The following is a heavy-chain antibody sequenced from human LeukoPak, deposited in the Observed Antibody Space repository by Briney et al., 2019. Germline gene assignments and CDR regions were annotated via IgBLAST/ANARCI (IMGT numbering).Heavy chain of an antibody. CDR1: GFSFGDYN. V-gene: IGHV3-30*03. Sequence: GGSLRLSCEASGFSFGDYNMNWVRQAPGKGLEWVAVISYDGRNEYYGDSVKGRFTISRDNSKNTLYLQMNSLRAEDTAVYYCARDRSGYYFDYWGQGTLVTVSS. D-gene: IGHD2-15*01. CDR2: ISYDGRNE. CDR3: ARDRSGYYFDY. J-gene: IGHJ4*02.